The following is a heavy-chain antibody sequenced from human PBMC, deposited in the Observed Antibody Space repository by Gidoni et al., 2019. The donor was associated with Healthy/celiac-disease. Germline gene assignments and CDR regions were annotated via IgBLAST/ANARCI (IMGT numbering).Heavy chain of an antibody. Sequence: QVQLQESGPGLVKPSQTLSLTCTVSGGSISSGDYYWSWIRQPPGKGLEWIGYIYYSGSTYYNPSLKSRVTISVDTSKNQFSLKLSSVTAADTAVYYCAPLSPGLRLWSGYSGWFDPWGQGTLVTVSS. CDR1: GGSISSGDYY. CDR3: APLSPGLRLWSGYSGWFDP. V-gene: IGHV4-30-4*01. D-gene: IGHD3-3*01. CDR2: IYYSGST. J-gene: IGHJ5*02.